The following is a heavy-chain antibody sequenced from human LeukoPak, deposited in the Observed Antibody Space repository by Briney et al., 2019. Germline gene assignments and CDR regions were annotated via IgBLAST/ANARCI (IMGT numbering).Heavy chain of an antibody. CDR1: GFTFSRDW. J-gene: IGHJ4*02. CDR3: ARGGSYYFDY. V-gene: IGHV3-74*01. CDR2: INSDGSST. Sequence: PGGSLRLSCAASGFTFSRDWMHWVRQAPGKGLVWVSRINSDGSSTRYADSVKGRFTISRDNAKNTLYLQMNSLRAEDTAVYYCARGGSYYFDYWGQGTLVTVSS. D-gene: IGHD1-26*01.